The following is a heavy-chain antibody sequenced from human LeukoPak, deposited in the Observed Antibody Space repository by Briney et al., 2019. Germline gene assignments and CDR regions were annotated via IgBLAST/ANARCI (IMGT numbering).Heavy chain of an antibody. CDR3: AREAQYCSGGSCYGGYFQH. D-gene: IGHD2-15*01. CDR1: GGSFSGYY. CDR2: INHSEAT. J-gene: IGHJ1*01. Sequence: PSETLSLTCAVYGGSFSGYYWSWIRQPPGKGLEWIGEINHSEATDYNPSFKSRVTISVDTSKNQFSLKPSSVTAADTAVYYCAREAQYCSGGSCYGGYFQHWGQGTLVTVSS. V-gene: IGHV4-34*01.